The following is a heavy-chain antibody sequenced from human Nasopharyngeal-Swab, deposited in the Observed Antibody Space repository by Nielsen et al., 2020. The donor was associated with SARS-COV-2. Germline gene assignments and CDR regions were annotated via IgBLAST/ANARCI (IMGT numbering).Heavy chain of an antibody. V-gene: IGHV3-23*01. D-gene: IGHD6-6*01. Sequence: GESLKISCAASGFTFSSYAMSWVRQAPGKGLEWVSAISGSGGSTYYADSGKGRFIISRDNSKHTLYLQINSLRAEDTSVYYCSSVGASISSTFDYWGQGTLVTVSS. CDR1: GFTFSSYA. CDR2: ISGSGGST. CDR3: SSVGASISSTFDY. J-gene: IGHJ4*02.